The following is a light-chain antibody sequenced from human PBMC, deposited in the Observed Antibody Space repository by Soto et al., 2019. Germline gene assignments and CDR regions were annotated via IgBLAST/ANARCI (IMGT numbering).Light chain of an antibody. CDR1: QGISSY. CDR3: QQLNSYPIT. CDR2: TAS. V-gene: IGKV1-9*01. J-gene: IGKJ5*01. Sequence: DIQLTQSPSFLSASVGDRVTITCRASQGISSYLAWYQQKPGKAPNLLIHTASTLQSGVPSRFSGSGSGTEFNLTISSLQPEDFATYYCQQLNSYPITFGQGTRLEIK.